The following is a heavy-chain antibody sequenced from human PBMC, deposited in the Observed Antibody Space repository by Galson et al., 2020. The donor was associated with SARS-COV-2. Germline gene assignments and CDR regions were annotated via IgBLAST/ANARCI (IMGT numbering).Heavy chain of an antibody. CDR3: ARIDSSGGRGNY. CDR1: GFSLTTSGMC. CDR2: IDWDGDK. Sequence: ESGPTLVKPTQTLTLTCTFSGFSLTTSGMCVNWIRQPPGKALEWLARIDWDGDKYYSTSLKTRLTISKDTYKNQVVLTMTDMDPVDTATYDCARIDSSGGRGNYWGQGTPVTVSS. V-gene: IGHV2-70*11. D-gene: IGHD6-19*01. J-gene: IGHJ4*02.